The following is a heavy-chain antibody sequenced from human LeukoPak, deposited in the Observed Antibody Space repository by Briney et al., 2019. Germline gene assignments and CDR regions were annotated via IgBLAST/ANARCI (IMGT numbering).Heavy chain of an antibody. D-gene: IGHD3-22*01. CDR2: ISGSGSYT. Sequence: PGGSLRLSCAASGFTFSSYAMSWVRQAPGKGLEWVSAISGSGSYTDYADSVKGRFTISKDNSKNTVYMRMSSLRAGDTALYYCARRRYASSGYFDSWGQGTLVTVSS. J-gene: IGHJ4*02. V-gene: IGHV3-23*01. CDR1: GFTFSSYA. CDR3: ARRRYASSGYFDS.